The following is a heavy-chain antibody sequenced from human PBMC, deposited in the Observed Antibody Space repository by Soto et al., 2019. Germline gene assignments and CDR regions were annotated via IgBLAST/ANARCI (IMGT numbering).Heavy chain of an antibody. Sequence: ASVKVSCKVSGYTLTELSMHWVRQAPGKGLEWMGGFDPEDGETIYAQKFQGRVTMTEDTSTDTAYMELSSLRSEDTAVYYCATAIPRPSMVREWDVFAIWGQGTMVTVSS. CDR2: FDPEDGET. J-gene: IGHJ3*02. V-gene: IGHV1-24*01. D-gene: IGHD3-10*01. CDR3: ATAIPRPSMVREWDVFAI. CDR1: GYTLTELS.